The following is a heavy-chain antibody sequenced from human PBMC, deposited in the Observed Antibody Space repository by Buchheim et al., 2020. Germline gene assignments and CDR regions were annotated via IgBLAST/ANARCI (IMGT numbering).Heavy chain of an antibody. CDR3: ARGGPGDYGASYWYFDL. CDR1: GGTFSSYA. V-gene: IGHV1-69*04. CDR2: IIPILGIA. Sequence: QVQLVQSGAEVKKPGSSVKVSCKASGGTFSSYAISWVRQAPGQGLEWMGRIIPILGIANYAQKFQGRVTITADKSTSTAYMELSSLRSEDTAVYYCARGGPGDYGASYWYFDLWGRGTL. D-gene: IGHD4-17*01. J-gene: IGHJ2*01.